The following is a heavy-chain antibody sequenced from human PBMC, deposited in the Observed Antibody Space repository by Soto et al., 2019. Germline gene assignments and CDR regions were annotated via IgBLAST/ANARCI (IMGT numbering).Heavy chain of an antibody. CDR2: MSYDGTNK. V-gene: IGHV3-30*18. D-gene: IGHD2-21*02. J-gene: IGHJ4*02. Sequence: QVQLVESGGGVVQPGRSLRLSCAASGFMFATYGMHWVRQAPGKGLEWVAVMSYDGTNKYYADSVKGRFTISRDNSENTLYLQMDSLRTDDTAVYYCVKDRGHLVVLTAATVEKWGQGILVIVSS. CDR3: VKDRGHLVVLTAATVEK. CDR1: GFMFATYG.